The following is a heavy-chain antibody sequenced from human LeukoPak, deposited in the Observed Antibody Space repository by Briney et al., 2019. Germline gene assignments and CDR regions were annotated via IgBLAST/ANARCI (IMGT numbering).Heavy chain of an antibody. Sequence: GGSLRLSCAGSGFIFNNYAMHWVRQPPGKGLEWVSGISWNSGSIDYADSVKGRFTISRDNAKNSLYLQMNSLRVEDTAFYYCAKDNRRHYTSGPNPDSLRWGQGALVTVSS. CDR1: GFIFNNYA. D-gene: IGHD6-19*01. V-gene: IGHV3-9*01. J-gene: IGHJ4*02. CDR2: ISWNSGSI. CDR3: AKDNRRHYTSGPNPDSLR.